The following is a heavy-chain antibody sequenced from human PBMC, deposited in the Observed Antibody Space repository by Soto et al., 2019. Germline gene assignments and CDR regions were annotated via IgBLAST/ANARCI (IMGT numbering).Heavy chain of an antibody. D-gene: IGHD6-19*01. V-gene: IGHV3-33*01. Sequence: QVQVVESGGGVVQPGRSLRLSCTASGFTFSGHAMHWVRQPPGKGLEWVAQIWYDGSNKYYADSVKGRFTISRDHSKNTLYVQMDSLRVEDTAVYYCARDGQSLAPYALDVWGQGTSVTVSS. CDR3: ARDGQSLAPYALDV. CDR1: GFTFSGHA. J-gene: IGHJ6*02. CDR2: IWYDGSNK.